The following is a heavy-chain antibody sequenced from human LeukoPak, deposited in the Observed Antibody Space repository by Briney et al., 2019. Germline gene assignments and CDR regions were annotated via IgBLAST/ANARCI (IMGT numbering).Heavy chain of an antibody. D-gene: IGHD3-10*01. J-gene: IGHJ6*02. CDR1: GGSISSYY. CDR2: IYYSGST. CDR3: ARCTNMVSAYYYGMDV. V-gene: IGHV4-59*08. Sequence: SETLSLTCTVSGGSISSYYWSWIRQPPGKGLEWIVYIYYSGSTNYNPSLKSRVTISVDTSKNQFSLKLSSVTAADTAVYYCARCTNMVSAYYYGMDVWGQGTTVTVSS.